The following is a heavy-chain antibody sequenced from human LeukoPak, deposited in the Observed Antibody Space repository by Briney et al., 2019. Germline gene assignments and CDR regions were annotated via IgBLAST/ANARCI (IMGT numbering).Heavy chain of an antibody. V-gene: IGHV4-34*01. CDR2: INHSGST. D-gene: IGHD3-22*01. CDR3: ARGRGYYLHSYFDY. J-gene: IGHJ4*02. CDR1: GGSIISYF. Sequence: PSETLSLTCSVSGGSIISYFWSWIRQPPGKGLEWIGEINHSGSTNYNPSLKSRVTISVDASKKQFSLKLTSVTAADTAVYFCARGRGYYLHSYFDYWGQGTLVTVSS.